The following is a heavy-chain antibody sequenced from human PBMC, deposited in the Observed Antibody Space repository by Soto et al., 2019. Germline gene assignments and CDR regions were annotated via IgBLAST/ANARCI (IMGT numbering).Heavy chain of an antibody. J-gene: IGHJ5*02. CDR2: IIPIFGTA. Sequence: QVQLVQSGAEVKKPGSSVKVSCKASGGTFSSYAISWVRQAPGQGLEWMGGIIPIFGTANYAQKFQGRVTITADESTSTAYMELSGLRSEDTAVYYCARSGGIAVAGTNPLLRSWFDPWGQGTLVTVSS. D-gene: IGHD6-19*01. CDR1: GGTFSSYA. CDR3: ARSGGIAVAGTNPLLRSWFDP. V-gene: IGHV1-69*01.